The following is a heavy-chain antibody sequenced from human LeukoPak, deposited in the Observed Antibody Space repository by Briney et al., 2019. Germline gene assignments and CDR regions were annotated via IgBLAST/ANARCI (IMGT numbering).Heavy chain of an antibody. Sequence: GASVKVSCKASGGTFTSYDINWVRQATGQGLEWMGWMNPNSGNTGYAQKFQGRVTITRNTSISTAYMELSSLRSEDTAVYYCARGGQYSSSWYPYYYYYMDVWGKGTTVTVSS. CDR1: GGTFTSYD. V-gene: IGHV1-8*03. D-gene: IGHD6-13*01. J-gene: IGHJ6*03. CDR3: ARGGQYSSSWYPYYYYYMDV. CDR2: MNPNSGNT.